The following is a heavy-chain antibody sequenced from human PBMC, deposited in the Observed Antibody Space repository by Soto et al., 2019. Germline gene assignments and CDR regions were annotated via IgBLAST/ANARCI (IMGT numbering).Heavy chain of an antibody. CDR3: ATAGERYDFWSGYSHSRFDY. CDR1: GYTLSELS. D-gene: IGHD3-3*01. CDR2: FDPEGGEI. J-gene: IGHJ4*02. V-gene: IGHV1-24*01. Sequence: GASVKVSCKVSGYTLSELSMFWVRQAPGKGLEWMGGFDPEGGEIIYAQKFQGRVTMTEDTSTDTAYMELSSLRSEDTAVYFCATAGERYDFWSGYSHSRFDYWGQGTLVTVSS.